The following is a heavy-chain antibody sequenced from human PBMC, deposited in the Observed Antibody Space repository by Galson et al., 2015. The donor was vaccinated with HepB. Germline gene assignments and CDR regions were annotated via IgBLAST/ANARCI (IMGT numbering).Heavy chain of an antibody. CDR1: GFTFSRYG. CDR3: AKDGGKAMAKGFDY. J-gene: IGHJ4*02. CDR2: IWFDGSKN. Sequence: SLRLSCAASGFTFSRYGMHWVRQAPGKGLEWVAVIWFDGSKNFYADSVKGRFTISRDNSKSALYLQMDSLRAEDTAVYYCAKDGGKAMAKGFDYWGQGTLVTVSS. D-gene: IGHD5-18*01. V-gene: IGHV3-33*06.